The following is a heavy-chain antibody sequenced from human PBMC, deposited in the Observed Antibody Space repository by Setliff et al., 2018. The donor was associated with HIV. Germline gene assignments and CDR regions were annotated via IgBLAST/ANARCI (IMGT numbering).Heavy chain of an antibody. CDR3: ARDRASSAYYSHFDY. V-gene: IGHV3-21*06. Sequence: GGSLRLSCAASGFVFRNYNMNWVRQAPGKGLEWVSSVSSDGRYIYYADSVRGRFTISRDDAKSSLYLQMYSLRAEDTAIYYCARDRASSAYYSHFDYWCQGNMVTVSS. D-gene: IGHD3-22*01. CDR1: GFVFRNYN. J-gene: IGHJ4*02. CDR2: VSSDGRYI.